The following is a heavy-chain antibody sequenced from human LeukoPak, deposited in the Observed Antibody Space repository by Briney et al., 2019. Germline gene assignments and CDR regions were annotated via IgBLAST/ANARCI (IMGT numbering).Heavy chain of an antibody. D-gene: IGHD4-17*01. CDR3: ASSWGYGDYEPTKAFDI. Sequence: PGRSLRLSCAASGFTFSSYAMHWVRQAPGKGLEWVAVISYDGSNKYYADSVEGRFTISRDKSKNTLYLQMDSLRAVDTAVYYCASSWGYGDYEPTKAFDIWGQGTMVTVSS. V-gene: IGHV3-30-3*01. J-gene: IGHJ3*02. CDR1: GFTFSSYA. CDR2: ISYDGSNK.